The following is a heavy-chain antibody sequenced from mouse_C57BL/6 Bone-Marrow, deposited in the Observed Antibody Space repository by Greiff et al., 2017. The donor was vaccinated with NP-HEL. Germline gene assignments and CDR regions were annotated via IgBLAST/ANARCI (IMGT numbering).Heavy chain of an antibody. D-gene: IGHD2-1*01. CDR1: GYSFTGYY. CDR2: INPSTGGT. J-gene: IGHJ3*01. V-gene: IGHV1-42*01. CDR3: ARSRYYGNYYHTGWFAY. Sequence: EVKLMESGPELVKPGASVKISCKASGYSFTGYYMNWVKQSPEKSLEWIGEINPSTGGTTYNQKFKAKATLTVDKSSSTAYMQLKSLTSEDSAVYYCARSRYYGNYYHTGWFAYWGQGTLVTVSA.